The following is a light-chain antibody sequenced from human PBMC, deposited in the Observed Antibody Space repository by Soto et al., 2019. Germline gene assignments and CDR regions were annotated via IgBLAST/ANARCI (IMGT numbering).Light chain of an antibody. CDR3: SSYTTASTRV. CDR2: DVS. Sequence: QSVLTQPASVSASPGQSITIFCTGTSSDIGAYNSVSWYQQHPGTAPQLLIYDVSFRPSGISSRFSGSKSGNTASLTISGLQAADEADYYCSSYTTASTRVFGGGTKLTVL. J-gene: IGLJ2*01. CDR1: SSDIGAYNS. V-gene: IGLV2-14*03.